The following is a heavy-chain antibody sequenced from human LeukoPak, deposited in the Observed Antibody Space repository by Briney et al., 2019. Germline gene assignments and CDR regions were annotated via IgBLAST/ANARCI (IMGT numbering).Heavy chain of an antibody. V-gene: IGHV2-5*01. J-gene: IGHJ4*02. CDR2: IYGNDDK. D-gene: IGHD5-24*01. CDR1: GFSLTTGGVA. CDR3: AHRQMGTFDY. Sequence: SGPTLVNPTQTLTLTCTFSGFSLTTGGVAVAWIRQPPGKALEWLAVIYGNDDKRYSPSLMSRLSITKDTSKNQVVLTMTNMDPADTATYFCAHRQMGTFDYWGQGTLVTVSS.